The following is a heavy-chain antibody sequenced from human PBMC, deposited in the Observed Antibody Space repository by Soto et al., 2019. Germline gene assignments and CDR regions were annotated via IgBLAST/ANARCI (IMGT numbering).Heavy chain of an antibody. D-gene: IGHD3-3*01. CDR3: ARDYDSIYDY. CDR1: GFTFSSYW. Sequence: GGSLRLSCVASGFTFSSYWMHWVRQTPGKGLVWVSLIKTDGSSTSYADSVKGRFTISRDNAKNTLYLQMNSLRAEDTAVYYCARDYDSIYDYWGQGTLVTVSS. CDR2: IKTDGSST. J-gene: IGHJ4*02. V-gene: IGHV3-74*01.